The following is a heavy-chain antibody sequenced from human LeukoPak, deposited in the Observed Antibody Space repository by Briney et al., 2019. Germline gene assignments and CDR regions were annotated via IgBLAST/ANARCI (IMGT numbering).Heavy chain of an antibody. J-gene: IGHJ4*02. CDR1: GGSISSYY. V-gene: IGHV4-59*01. CDR3: AIRDYGDYGSVY. Sequence: SETLSLTCTVSGGSISSYYWSWIRQPPGKGLEWIGYIYYSGSTNYNPSLKSRVTISVDTSKNQFSLKLSSVTAADTAVYYCAIRDYGDYGSVYWGQGTLVTVSS. CDR2: IYYSGST. D-gene: IGHD4-17*01.